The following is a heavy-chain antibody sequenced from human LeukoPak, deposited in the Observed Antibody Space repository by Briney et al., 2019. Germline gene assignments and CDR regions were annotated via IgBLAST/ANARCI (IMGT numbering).Heavy chain of an antibody. CDR3: AKVGIVLMVYVNY. CDR2: ISGSGGST. V-gene: IGHV3-23*01. J-gene: IGHJ4*02. D-gene: IGHD2-8*01. CDR1: GFTFSTYW. Sequence: GGSLRLSCAASGFTFSTYWMSWVRQAPGKGLVWVSAISGSGGSTYYADSVKGRFTISRDNSKNTLYLQMNSLRAEDTAVYYCAKVGIVLMVYVNYWGQGTLVTVSS.